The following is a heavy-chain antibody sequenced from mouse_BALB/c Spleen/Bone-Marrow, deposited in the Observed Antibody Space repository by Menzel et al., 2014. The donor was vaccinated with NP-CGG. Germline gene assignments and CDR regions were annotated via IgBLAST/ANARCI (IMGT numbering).Heavy chain of an antibody. D-gene: IGHD1-1*01. V-gene: IGHV1-7*01. Sequence: VKLVESGAELAKPGASVKMSCKASGYTFTSYWMHWVKQRPGQGLEWIGYINPSTGYTEYNQKFKDKATLTADKSSXTAYMQLSSLTSENSAVYYCARQITTVDYAMDYWGQGTSVTVSS. CDR1: GYTFTSYW. CDR3: ARQITTVDYAMDY. CDR2: INPSTGYT. J-gene: IGHJ4*01.